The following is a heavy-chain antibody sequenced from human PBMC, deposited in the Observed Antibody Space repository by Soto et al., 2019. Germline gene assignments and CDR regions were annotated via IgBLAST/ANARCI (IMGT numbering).Heavy chain of an antibody. CDR3: AKQGLPHHNWFDP. V-gene: IGHV3-30*18. D-gene: IGHD2-15*01. CDR2: ISYDGSNK. CDR1: GFTFSSCG. J-gene: IGHJ5*02. Sequence: PGGSLRLSCAASGFTFSSCGIHWVRQAPGKGLEWVAVISYDGSNKYYADSVKGRFTISRDNSKNTLYLQVNSLRADDTAVYYCAKQGLPHHNWFDPWGQGTLVTVSS.